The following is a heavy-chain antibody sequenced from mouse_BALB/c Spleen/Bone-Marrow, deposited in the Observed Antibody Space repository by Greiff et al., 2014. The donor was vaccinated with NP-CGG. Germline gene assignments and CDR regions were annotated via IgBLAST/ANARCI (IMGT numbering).Heavy chain of an antibody. J-gene: IGHJ2*01. CDR1: GYTFTSYW. Sequence: DLVKPGASVKLSCKASGYTFTSYWINWLKQRPGQGLEWIGRIAPGSGSTYYNEMFKGKATLTVDTSSSTAYIQLSSLSSDDSAVYFCARFPFYYGSSFYYFDYWGQGTTLTVSS. CDR2: IAPGSGST. V-gene: IGHV1S41*01. CDR3: ARFPFYYGSSFYYFDY. D-gene: IGHD1-1*01.